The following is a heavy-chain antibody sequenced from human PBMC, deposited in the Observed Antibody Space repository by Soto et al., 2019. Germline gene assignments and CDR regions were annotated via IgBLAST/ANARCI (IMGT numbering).Heavy chain of an antibody. CDR3: AKGMYYYDSSGYRLFDY. J-gene: IGHJ4*02. D-gene: IGHD3-22*01. V-gene: IGHV3-23*01. CDR1: GFTFRNYA. CDR2: ISVSGGST. Sequence: PGGSLRLSCAASGFTFRNYAMNWVRQAPGKGLEWVSGISVSGGSTYYADSVKGRFTVSRDNSKNTVFLQMNSLRVGDTAVYFCAKGMYYYDSSGYRLFDYWGQGTLVTVSS.